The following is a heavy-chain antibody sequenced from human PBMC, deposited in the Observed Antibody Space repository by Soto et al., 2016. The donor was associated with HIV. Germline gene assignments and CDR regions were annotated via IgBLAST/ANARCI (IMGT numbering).Heavy chain of an antibody. D-gene: IGHD6-19*01. CDR2: TYYSGNT. Sequence: QLQLQESGPGLVKSSETLSLTCTVSGGSISSSSYYWGWIRQPPGKGLEWIGGTYYSGNTYYNPSLKSRVTISVDTSKNQFSLRLNSVTAADTAVYYCDSSGWYIAQWYFDSRGAWPPWSLSPQ. J-gene: IGHJ2*01. CDR1: GGSISSSSYY. CDR3: DSSGWYIAQWYFDSR. V-gene: IGHV4-39*01.